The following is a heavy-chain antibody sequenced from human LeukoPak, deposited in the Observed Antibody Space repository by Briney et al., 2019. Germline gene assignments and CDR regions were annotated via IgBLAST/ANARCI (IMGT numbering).Heavy chain of an antibody. Sequence: ASVKVSCKASGGTFSRYAINWVRQAPGQGLEWMGGFDPEDGETIYAQKFQGRVTMTEDTSTDTAYMELSSLRSEDTAVYYCATTGLTAVAAAFDYWGQGTLVTVSS. CDR3: ATTGLTAVAAAFDY. CDR2: FDPEDGET. J-gene: IGHJ4*02. D-gene: IGHD6-19*01. V-gene: IGHV1-24*01. CDR1: GGTFSRYA.